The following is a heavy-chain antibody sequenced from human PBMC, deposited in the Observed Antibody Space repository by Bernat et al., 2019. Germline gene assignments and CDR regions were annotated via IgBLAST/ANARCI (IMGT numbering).Heavy chain of an antibody. Sequence: QVQLVESGGGVVQPGRSLRLSCAASGFTFSSYGMHWVRQAPGKGLEWVAVIWYDGSNKYYADSVKGRFTISRDNSKNTLYLQMNSLRAEDTAVYYCARGPQAGPFDYWGQGTLVTVSS. V-gene: IGHV3-33*01. CDR2: IWYDGSNK. CDR3: ARGPQAGPFDY. CDR1: GFTFSSYG. D-gene: IGHD6-19*01. J-gene: IGHJ4*02.